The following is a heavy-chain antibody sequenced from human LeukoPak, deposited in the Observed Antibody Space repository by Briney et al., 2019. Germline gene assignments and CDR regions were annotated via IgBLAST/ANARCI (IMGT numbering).Heavy chain of an antibody. Sequence: GGSLRLSCAASGFTFSTYAVSWVRQAPGKGLEWVSGISDRGISTYYADSVKGRFTISRDNSKNTLYLQMNSLRAEDTAVYYCAKLPLWFGELLSLYFDYWGQGTLVTVSS. V-gene: IGHV3-23*01. CDR3: AKLPLWFGELLSLYFDY. CDR2: ISDRGIST. D-gene: IGHD3-10*01. CDR1: GFTFSTYA. J-gene: IGHJ4*02.